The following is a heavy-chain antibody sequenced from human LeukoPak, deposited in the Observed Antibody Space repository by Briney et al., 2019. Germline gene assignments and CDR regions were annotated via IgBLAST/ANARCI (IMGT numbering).Heavy chain of an antibody. CDR1: GYSISSGYY. Sequence: PSETLSLTCTVSGYSISSGYYWGWIRQPPGKGLEWIGGIYHSGSTYYNPSLKGRVTISVDTSKNQFSLKLSSVTAADTAVYYCARDWSPRSPFNYVDTAMAYYFDYWGQGTLVTVSS. D-gene: IGHD5-18*01. CDR3: ARDWSPRSPFNYVDTAMAYYFDY. J-gene: IGHJ4*02. V-gene: IGHV4-38-2*02. CDR2: IYHSGST.